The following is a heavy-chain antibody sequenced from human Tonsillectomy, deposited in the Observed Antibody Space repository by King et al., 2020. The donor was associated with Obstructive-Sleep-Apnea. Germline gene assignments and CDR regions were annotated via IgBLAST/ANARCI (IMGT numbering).Heavy chain of an antibody. V-gene: IGHV3-7*01. CDR3: ARGGIAGGAVRPSGH. CDR1: GFTFWSYW. J-gene: IGHJ4*02. Sequence: DVQLVESGGGLVQPGGSLRLSCAASGFTFWSYWMSWVRQAPGKGLEWVANIKEDGREKYYVDSVKGRFTVSRDNAKNSLYLEMNSLRVEDTAVYYLARGGIAGGAVRPSGHWGQGVLVTVSS. CDR2: IKEDGREK. D-gene: IGHD6-19*01.